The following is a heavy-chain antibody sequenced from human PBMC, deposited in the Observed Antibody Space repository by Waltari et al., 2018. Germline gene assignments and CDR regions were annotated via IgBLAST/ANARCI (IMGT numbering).Heavy chain of an antibody. CDR3: AKDNFGMDV. V-gene: IGHV3-21*01. D-gene: IGHD3-16*01. Sequence: EPHLVESGGGLVKPGGSLRLSCEASGSMFSAYSMNWVRQAPGKGLEWVSSISASTSYIYDAASVEGRFTISRDNARNSLFLQMNSLRAEDTAVYYCAKDNFGMDVWGQGTTVTVS. J-gene: IGHJ6*02. CDR2: ISASTSYI. CDR1: GSMFSAYS.